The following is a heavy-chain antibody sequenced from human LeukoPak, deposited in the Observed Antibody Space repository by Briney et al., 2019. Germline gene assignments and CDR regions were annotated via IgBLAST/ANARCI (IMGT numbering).Heavy chain of an antibody. CDR2: IRYDGNNK. CDR1: GFTFSSYA. Sequence: PGGSLRLSCAASGFTFSSYAMSWVRQAPGKGLEWVAFIRYDGNNKYYADSVKGRFTISRDNSKNTLYLQMNRLRTEDTALYYCAKDSSVYHYDSRNFDYWGQGTLVTVSS. J-gene: IGHJ4*02. CDR3: AKDSSVYHYDSRNFDY. V-gene: IGHV3-30*02. D-gene: IGHD3-22*01.